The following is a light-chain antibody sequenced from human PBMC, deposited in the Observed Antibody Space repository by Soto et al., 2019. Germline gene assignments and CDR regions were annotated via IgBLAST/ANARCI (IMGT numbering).Light chain of an antibody. V-gene: IGKV3-15*01. CDR2: GAS. CDR3: QQYNSWSTVT. CDR1: QSISSK. J-gene: IGKJ5*01. Sequence: EIVMTQSPATLSVSPGERATLSCRASQSISSKLGWYQQRPGQAPRLLIYGASTMATGIPARFSGSRSGTRLTLTLSSLQSEDSAIYYCQQYNSWSTVTFVQGTRMEIQ.